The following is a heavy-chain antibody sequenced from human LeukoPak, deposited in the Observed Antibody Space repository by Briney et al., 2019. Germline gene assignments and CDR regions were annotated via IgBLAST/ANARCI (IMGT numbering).Heavy chain of an antibody. CDR3: ARVYYDFWSGYPTYYYYGMDV. CDR2: ISYDGSNK. V-gene: IGHV3-30-3*01. D-gene: IGHD3-3*01. Sequence: GGSLRLSCAASGFTFSSYAMHWVRQAPGKGLEWVAVISYDGSNKYYADSVKGRFNISRDNSKNTLYLQMNSLRAEDTAVYYCARVYYDFWSGYPTYYYYGMDVWGQGTTVTVSS. J-gene: IGHJ6*02. CDR1: GFTFSSYA.